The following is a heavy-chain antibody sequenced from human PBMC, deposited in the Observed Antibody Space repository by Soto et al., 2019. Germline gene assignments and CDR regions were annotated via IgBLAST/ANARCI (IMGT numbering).Heavy chain of an antibody. V-gene: IGHV1-2*02. CDR2: INPNSGGT. Sequence: SVKVSWKASGYTLTDYYMHWVRQAPGHGLEWMGWINPNSGGTKFAQKLQGRVTMTRDTSISTAYLDLSRLRSDDTAVYYCARVTPRAVWGQGTTVTVSS. CDR1: GYTLTDYY. CDR3: ARVTPRAV. D-gene: IGHD2-15*01. J-gene: IGHJ6*02.